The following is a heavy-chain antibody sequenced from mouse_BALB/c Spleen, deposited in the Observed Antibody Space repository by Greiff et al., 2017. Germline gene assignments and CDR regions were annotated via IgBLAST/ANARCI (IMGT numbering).Heavy chain of an antibody. CDR3: ARSRQLGLRFDY. CDR1: GYTFTSYW. J-gene: IGHJ2*01. CDR2: INPSTGYT. Sequence: QVQLQQSGAELAKPGASVKMSCKASGYTFTSYWMHWVKQRPGQGLEWIGYINPSTGYTEYNQKFKDKATLTADKSSSTAYMQLSSLTSEDSAVYYCARSRQLGLRFDYWGQGTTLTVSS. D-gene: IGHD3-2*01. V-gene: IGHV1-7*01.